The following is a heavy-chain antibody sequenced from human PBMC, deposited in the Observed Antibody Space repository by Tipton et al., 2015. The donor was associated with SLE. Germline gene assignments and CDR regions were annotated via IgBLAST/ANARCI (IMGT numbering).Heavy chain of an antibody. J-gene: IGHJ3*01. V-gene: IGHV4-34*08. D-gene: IGHD3-22*01. CDR3: ATSLNFDVISGPEV. Sequence: TLSLTCAVYGGTFSGYYWSWIRQSPGKGLEWIGEINYSGNTKYNPSLKSRVTISVDTTKNQFSLNLIFMTAADTAMYYCATSLNFDVISGPEVWGQGTMVTVSS. CDR1: GGTFSGYY. CDR2: INYSGNT.